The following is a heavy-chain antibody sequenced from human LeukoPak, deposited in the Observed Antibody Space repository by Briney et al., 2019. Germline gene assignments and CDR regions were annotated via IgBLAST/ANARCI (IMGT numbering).Heavy chain of an antibody. D-gene: IGHD6-6*01. CDR2: ISWNSGSI. CDR1: GFTFDDYA. V-gene: IGHV3-9*01. Sequence: PGRSLRLSCAASGFTFDDYAMHWVRQAPGKGLEWVSGISWNSGSIGYADSVKGRFTISRDNAKNSLYLQMNSLRAEDTAVYYCARDTRQLGLNFDYWGQGTLVTVSS. CDR3: ARDTRQLGLNFDY. J-gene: IGHJ4*02.